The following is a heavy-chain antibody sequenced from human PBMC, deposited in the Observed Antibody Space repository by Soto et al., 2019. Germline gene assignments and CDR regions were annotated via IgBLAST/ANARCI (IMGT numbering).Heavy chain of an antibody. CDR3: AHAYGGRSLY. Sequence: QITLKESGPTLVKPTQTLTLTCTFSGFSLTTDRVGVGWIRQPPGEALEWLAVIYWDDSKTYRPSLESRLTITKDTSKNQVAHTLTNMDSLDTATYYCAHAYGGRSLYWGQGTLVTVS. D-gene: IGHD1-26*01. CDR1: GFSLTTDRVG. J-gene: IGHJ4*02. CDR2: IYWDDSK. V-gene: IGHV2-5*02.